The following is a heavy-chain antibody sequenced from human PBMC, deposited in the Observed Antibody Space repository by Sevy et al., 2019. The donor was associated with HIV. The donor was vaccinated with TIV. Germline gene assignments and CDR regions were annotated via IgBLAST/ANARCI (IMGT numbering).Heavy chain of an antibody. J-gene: IGHJ5*02. Sequence: GGSLRLSCAASGFTFSSYWMSWVRQAPGKGLEWVANIKQDGSEKYYLDSVKGRFTISRDNAKNSLYLQMNSLRAEEKAVYYCAGLYNWNGWFDPWGQGTLVTVSS. CDR3: AGLYNWNGWFDP. V-gene: IGHV3-7*01. CDR1: GFTFSSYW. CDR2: IKQDGSEK. D-gene: IGHD1-20*01.